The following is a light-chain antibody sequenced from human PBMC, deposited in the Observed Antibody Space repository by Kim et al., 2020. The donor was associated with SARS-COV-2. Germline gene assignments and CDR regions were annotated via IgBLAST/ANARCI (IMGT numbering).Light chain of an antibody. CDR2: EDH. Sequence: GMTVTISCTRSSGSIASSYVQWFQQRPASAPTTVIYEDHHRPSGVPDRFSGSTDRSSNSASLTISGLEFEDEADYYCQSYDNTNWVLGGGTQLTVL. J-gene: IGLJ3*02. CDR3: QSYDNTNWV. CDR1: SGSIASSY. V-gene: IGLV6-57*03.